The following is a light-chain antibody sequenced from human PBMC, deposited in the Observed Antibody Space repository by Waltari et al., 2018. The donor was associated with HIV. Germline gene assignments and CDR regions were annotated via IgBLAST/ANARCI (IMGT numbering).Light chain of an antibody. V-gene: IGLV2-8*01. Sequence: QSALTQPPSASGSPGQSVTLSCTGTSSDVGGYHYVSWHQQHPGKAHKLMIYDVIKRPSGVPDRFSGSKSGNTASLTVSGLQPEDEADYYCSSHAGSKVVFGGGTRLTVL. CDR3: SSHAGSKVV. CDR1: SSDVGGYHY. J-gene: IGLJ2*01. CDR2: DVI.